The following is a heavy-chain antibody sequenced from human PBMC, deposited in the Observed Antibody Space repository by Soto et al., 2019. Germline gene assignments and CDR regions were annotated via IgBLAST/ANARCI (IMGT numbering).Heavy chain of an antibody. Sequence: QVQLVQSGAEVKKPGSSVKVSCKASGGTFSSYAISWVRQAPGQGLEWMGGIIPIFGTANYAQKFQGRVTITADESMSTAYMELSSLRSEDTAVYYCARDSSPGDSSGYYYENWFDPWGQGTLVTVSS. CDR2: IIPIFGTA. J-gene: IGHJ5*02. D-gene: IGHD3-22*01. CDR3: ARDSSPGDSSGYYYENWFDP. CDR1: GGTFSSYA. V-gene: IGHV1-69*01.